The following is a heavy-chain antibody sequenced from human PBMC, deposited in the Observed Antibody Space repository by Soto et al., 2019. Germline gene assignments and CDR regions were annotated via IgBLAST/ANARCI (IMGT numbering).Heavy chain of an antibody. V-gene: IGHV1-3*01. CDR1: GYTFTNYA. J-gene: IGHJ6*02. CDR2: INSGNGNT. CDR3: AREGFRGVMSYYGMDV. Sequence: ASVKVSCKASGYTFTNYAIHWVRQAPAQRLEWMGWINSGNGNTKYSQTFQGRVTITRDTSASTVYMELNSLRAEDTAVYYCAREGFRGVMSYYGMDVWGQGTTVTVSS. D-gene: IGHD3-16*01.